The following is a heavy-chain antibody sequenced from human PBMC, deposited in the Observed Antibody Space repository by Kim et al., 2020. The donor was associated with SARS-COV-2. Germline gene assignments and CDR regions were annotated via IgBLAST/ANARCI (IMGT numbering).Heavy chain of an antibody. V-gene: IGHV3-43*01. J-gene: IGHJ6*02. CDR2: ITFDGAVT. Sequence: GGSLRLSCAASGFSIDDYSMHCFRQVPGKGLEWVSLITFDGAVTYYAASVRGRFSISRDNSKNSLYLEMNSVRSEDTALYYCAKDDVSFGTGTYDLFGMDVWGQGTTVIVSS. CDR1: GFSIDDYS. CDR3: AKDDVSFGTGTYDLFGMDV. D-gene: IGHD3-10*01.